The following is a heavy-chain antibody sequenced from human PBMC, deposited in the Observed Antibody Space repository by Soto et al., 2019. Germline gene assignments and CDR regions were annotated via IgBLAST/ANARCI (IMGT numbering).Heavy chain of an antibody. CDR3: GGKNYDSSGYFDY. V-gene: IGHV4-59*01. Sequence: PSETLSLTCTVSGGSIRSYYWSWIRRPPGKGLEWIGYMYYSGSTNYNPSLKSRVTISVDTSKNQFSLKLSSVTAADTAVYYCGGKNYDSSGYFDYWGQGTLVTVSS. J-gene: IGHJ4*02. D-gene: IGHD3-22*01. CDR2: MYYSGST. CDR1: GGSIRSYY.